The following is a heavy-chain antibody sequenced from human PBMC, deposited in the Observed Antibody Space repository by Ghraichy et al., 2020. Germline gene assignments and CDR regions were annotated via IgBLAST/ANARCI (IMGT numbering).Heavy chain of an antibody. D-gene: IGHD1-26*01. J-gene: IGHJ4*02. Sequence: GVLNISCAASGFTANSNFMNWVRQAPGKGPEWVSVIYSGGDAYYADSVWGRFTISRDNSKNTVYLQMNSLRVEDTAVYYCARGLLRALDSWGQGTLVTVSS. CDR3: ARGLLRALDS. CDR2: IYSGGDA. CDR1: GFTANSNF. V-gene: IGHV3-53*01.